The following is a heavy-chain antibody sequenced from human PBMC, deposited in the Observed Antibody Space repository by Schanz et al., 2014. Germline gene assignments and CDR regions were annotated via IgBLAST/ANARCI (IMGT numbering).Heavy chain of an antibody. CDR3: ARTIAYGGSSGYFDY. D-gene: IGHD4-17*01. V-gene: IGHV1-46*03. CDR1: GYTFTNFY. J-gene: IGHJ4*02. Sequence: QVQLVQSGTEVKKPGASVKVSCKASGYTFTNFYIHWVRQAPGQGLEWVGIINPSEGGTSFPQKFKDRLTMTRDTSTSTFYMELNSLRSEDTAVYYCARTIAYGGSSGYFDYWGQGTLVNVSS. CDR2: INPSEGGT.